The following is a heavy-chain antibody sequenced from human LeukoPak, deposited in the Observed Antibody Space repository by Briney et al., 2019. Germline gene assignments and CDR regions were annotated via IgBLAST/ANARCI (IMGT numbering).Heavy chain of an antibody. V-gene: IGHV3-7*03. CDR1: GFTLSSYW. CDR2: IKRDGSEQ. Sequence: SGGSLRLSCAASGFTLSSYWMSWVRQAPGKGLEWVANIKRDGSEQYYVDSVKGRFTISRDNAKNTLYLQMNSLRAEDTAVYYCGRDLGGRSGYWGQGTLVTVSS. CDR3: GRDLGGRSGY. J-gene: IGHJ4*02. D-gene: IGHD1-26*01.